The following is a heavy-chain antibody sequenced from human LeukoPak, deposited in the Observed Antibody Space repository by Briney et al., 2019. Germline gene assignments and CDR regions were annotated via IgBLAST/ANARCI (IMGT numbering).Heavy chain of an antibody. CDR3: ASMVRGVILPFDY. CDR1: GYTLTELS. J-gene: IGHJ4*02. D-gene: IGHD3-10*01. Sequence: ASVKVSCKVSGYTLTELSMHWVRQAPGKGLEWMGGFDPEDGETIYAQKFQGRVTMTEDTSTDTAYLELSSLRSEDTAVYYCASMVRGVILPFDYWGQGTLVTVSS. V-gene: IGHV1-24*01. CDR2: FDPEDGET.